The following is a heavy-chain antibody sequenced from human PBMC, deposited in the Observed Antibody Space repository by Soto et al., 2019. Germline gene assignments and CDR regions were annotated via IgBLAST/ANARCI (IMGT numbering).Heavy chain of an antibody. J-gene: IGHJ4*02. D-gene: IGHD3-22*01. V-gene: IGHV1-69*01. CDR2: LIPIFGTA. CDR3: ARVLRYYYDSSGYYTGFDY. CDR1: GGTFSSYA. Sequence: QVQLVQSGAEVKKPGSSVKVSCKASGGTFSSYAISWVRQAPGQGLEWMGGLIPIFGTANYAQKFQGRVTITADESTSTAYMELSSLRSEDTAVYYCARVLRYYYDSSGYYTGFDYWGQGTLVTVSS.